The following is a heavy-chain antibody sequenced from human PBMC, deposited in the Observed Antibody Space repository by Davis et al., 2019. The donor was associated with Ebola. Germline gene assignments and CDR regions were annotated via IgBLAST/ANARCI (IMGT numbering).Heavy chain of an antibody. CDR1: GGSFSGYY. Sequence: MPSETLSLTFAVYGGSFSGYYWRWIRQPPGKGLEWLGEINHSGSTNYNPSLKSRVTISVDTSKNQFSLKLSSVTAADTSVYYCARGKYQLPRRGWFDPWGQGTLVTVSS. CDR3: ARGKYQLPRRGWFDP. J-gene: IGHJ5*02. CDR2: INHSGST. V-gene: IGHV4-34*01. D-gene: IGHD2-2*01.